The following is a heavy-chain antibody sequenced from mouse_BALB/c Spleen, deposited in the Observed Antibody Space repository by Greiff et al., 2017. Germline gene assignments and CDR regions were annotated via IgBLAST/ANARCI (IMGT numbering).Heavy chain of an antibody. CDR2: ISSGSSTI. D-gene: IGHD1-2*01. V-gene: IGHV5-17*02. J-gene: IGHJ2*01. Sequence: EVQGVESGGGLVQPGGSRKLSCAASGFTFSSFGMHWVRQAPEKGLEWVAYISSGSSTIYYADTVKGRFTISRDNPKNTLFLQMTSLRSEDTAMYYCARGPAGYYFDYWGQGTTLTVSS. CDR3: ARGPAGYYFDY. CDR1: GFTFSSFG.